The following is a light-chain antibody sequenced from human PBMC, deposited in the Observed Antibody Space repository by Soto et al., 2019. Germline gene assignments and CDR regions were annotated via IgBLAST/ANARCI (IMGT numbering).Light chain of an antibody. Sequence: EIVLTQSPGTLSLSPGERATLSCRASQSVSSSYLAWYQQKPGQAPRLLIYGASSRATGIPDRFSGSGSGTDFTLTISRLDPEDFAVYYCQQYGGSPRTFGQGTKLEIK. V-gene: IGKV3-20*01. J-gene: IGKJ2*01. CDR3: QQYGGSPRT. CDR1: QSVSSSY. CDR2: GAS.